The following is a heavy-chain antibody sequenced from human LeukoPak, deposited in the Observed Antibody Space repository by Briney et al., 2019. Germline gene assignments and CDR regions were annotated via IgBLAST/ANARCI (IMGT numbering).Heavy chain of an antibody. V-gene: IGHV1-8*01. Sequence: ASVKVSCKASGYTFTSYDINWVRQATGQGLEWMGWMNPNSGNTGYAQKFQGRVTMTRNTSISTAYMELSSLRSEDTAVYYCARDNFIVVGPFDYWGQGTLVTVSS. D-gene: IGHD3-22*01. CDR2: MNPNSGNT. CDR1: GYTFTSYD. J-gene: IGHJ4*02. CDR3: ARDNFIVVGPFDY.